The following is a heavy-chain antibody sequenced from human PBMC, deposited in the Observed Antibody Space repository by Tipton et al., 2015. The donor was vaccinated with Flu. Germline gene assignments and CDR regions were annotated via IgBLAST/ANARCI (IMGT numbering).Heavy chain of an antibody. Sequence: QVQLVQSGAEVKKPGASVKVSCKASGYTFTSYGISWVRQAPGQGLEWMGWISAYNGNTNYAQKLQGRVTMTTDTSTSTAYMELRSLRSDDTAVYYCARGSGVVVPAATANYYYGMDVWGQGTTVTVSS. CDR3: ARGSGVVVPAATANYYYGMDV. CDR1: GYTFTSYG. J-gene: IGHJ6*02. CDR2: ISAYNGNT. D-gene: IGHD2-2*01. V-gene: IGHV1-18*01.